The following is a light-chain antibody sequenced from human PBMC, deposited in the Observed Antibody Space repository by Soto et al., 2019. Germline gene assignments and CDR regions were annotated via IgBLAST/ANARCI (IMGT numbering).Light chain of an antibody. CDR2: EVS. V-gene: IGLV2-8*01. CDR3: SSYAGSNTVV. J-gene: IGLJ2*01. CDR1: SSDVGGYNY. Sequence: QSVLTQPPSASGSPGQSVTISCTGTSSDVGGYNYVSWYQQHPGKAPKLMIYEVSKRPSGVPDRFSGSKSGNTASLTVSGPQAEDEAYYYCSSYAGSNTVVFGGGTKLTVL.